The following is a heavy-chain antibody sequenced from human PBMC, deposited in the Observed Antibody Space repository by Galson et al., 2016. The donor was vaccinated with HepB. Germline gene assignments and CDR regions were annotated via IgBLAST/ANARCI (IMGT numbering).Heavy chain of an antibody. V-gene: IGHV3-74*01. D-gene: IGHD4/OR15-4a*01. CDR1: GFTFSRYW. CDR3: ARDPSRSIFDYGGDY. Sequence: SLRLSCAASGFTFSRYWMHWVRQAPGKGLVWVSRINSDGSSTTCADSVKGRFTISRDNAKNTLYLQMNSLRTEATAVYYCARDPSRSIFDYGGDYWGQGTLVTVSS. J-gene: IGHJ4*02. CDR2: INSDGSST.